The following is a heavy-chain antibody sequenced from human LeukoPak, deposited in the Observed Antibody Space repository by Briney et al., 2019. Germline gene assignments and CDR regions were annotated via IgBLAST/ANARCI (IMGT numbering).Heavy chain of an antibody. V-gene: IGHV3-7*01. CDR2: IKEDGSEK. CDR1: GFTFSNYW. Sequence: GGSPRLSCAASGFTFSNYWMSWIRQAPGKGLEWVANIKEDGSEKYHADSVTGRFTISRDNANNLLHLQMNTLRAGDTAVYYCARFIHRSGWYEYFQHWGQGTLVTVSS. CDR3: ARFIHRSGWYEYFQH. J-gene: IGHJ1*01. D-gene: IGHD6-19*01.